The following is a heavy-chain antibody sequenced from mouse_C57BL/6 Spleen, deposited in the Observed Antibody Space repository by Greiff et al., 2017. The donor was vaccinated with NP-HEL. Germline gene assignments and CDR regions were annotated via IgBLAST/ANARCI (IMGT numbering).Heavy chain of an antibody. CDR3: VRQGGGYFDY. J-gene: IGHJ2*01. D-gene: IGHD1-1*02. CDR1: GFSFNTYA. Sequence: EVKLMESGGGLVQPKGSLKLSCAASGFSFNTYAMNWVRQAPGKGLEWVARIRSKSNNYATYYADSVKDRFTISRDDSESMLYLQMNNLKTEDTAMYYCVRQGGGYFDYWGQGTTLTVSS. CDR2: IRSKSNNYAT. V-gene: IGHV10-1*01.